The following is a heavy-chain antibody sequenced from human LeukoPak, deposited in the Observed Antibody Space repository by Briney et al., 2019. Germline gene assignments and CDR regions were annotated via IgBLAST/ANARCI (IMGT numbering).Heavy chain of an antibody. J-gene: IGHJ4*02. V-gene: IGHV3-23*01. D-gene: IGHD3-22*01. CDR2: ISGSGGST. CDR1: GFTLSSYA. CDR3: AKDQAPYYYDSSGYYCYFDY. Sequence: PGGSLRLSCAASGFTLSSYAMSWVRQAPGKGLEWVSAISGSGGSTYYADSVKGRFTIPRDNSKNTLYLQMNSLRAEDPAVYYCAKDQAPYYYDSSGYYCYFDYWGQGTLVTVSS.